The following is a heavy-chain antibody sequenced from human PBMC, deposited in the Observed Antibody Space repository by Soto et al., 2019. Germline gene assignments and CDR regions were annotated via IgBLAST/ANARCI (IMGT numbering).Heavy chain of an antibody. Sequence: ASVKVSCKASGYTFTSYAMHWVRQAPGQRLEWMGWINAGNGNTKYSQKFQGRVTITRDTSASTAYMELSSLRSEDTAVYYCARGGQQLAPFDYWGQGTLVTVSS. CDR1: GYTFTSYA. D-gene: IGHD6-13*01. V-gene: IGHV1-3*01. J-gene: IGHJ4*02. CDR2: INAGNGNT. CDR3: ARGGQQLAPFDY.